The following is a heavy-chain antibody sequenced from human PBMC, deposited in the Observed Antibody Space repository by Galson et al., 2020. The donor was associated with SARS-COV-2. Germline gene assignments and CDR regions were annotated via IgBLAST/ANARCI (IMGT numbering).Heavy chain of an antibody. D-gene: IGHD6-19*01. CDR2: IYYSGST. CDR3: ARSKRQWLGGYYYDMDV. J-gene: IGHJ6*03. V-gene: IGHV4-59*11. CDR1: GGSISSHY. Sequence: SQTLSLTCTVSGGSISSHYWSWIRQPPGKGLEWIGYIYYSGSTNYNPSLKSRVTISVDTSKNQFSLKLSSVTAADTAVYYCARSKRQWLGGYYYDMDVWGKGTTVTVSS.